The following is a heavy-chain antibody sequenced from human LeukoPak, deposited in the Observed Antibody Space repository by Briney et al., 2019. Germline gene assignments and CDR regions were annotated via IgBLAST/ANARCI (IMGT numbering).Heavy chain of an antibody. CDR1: GGSISSYY. D-gene: IGHD2-21*02. CDR3: ARLCGGDCYLGPYYYYYYYMDV. Sequence: PSETLSLTCTVSGGSISSYYWSWIRQPPGKGLEWIGYIYYSGSTNYNPSLKSRVTISVDTSKNQFSLKLSSVTAADTAVYYCARLCGGDCYLGPYYYYYYYMDVWGKGTTVTVSS. V-gene: IGHV4-59*01. J-gene: IGHJ6*03. CDR2: IYYSGST.